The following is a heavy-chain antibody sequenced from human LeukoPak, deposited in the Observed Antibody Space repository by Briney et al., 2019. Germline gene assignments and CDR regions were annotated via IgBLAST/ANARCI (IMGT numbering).Heavy chain of an antibody. V-gene: IGHV3-48*03. Sequence: GGSLRLSCAASGFTFISYEMNWVRQAPGKGPEWVSYISSSGTTIHYADSVKGRFTISRDDAKNSLHLQMNSLRAEDTAVYYCARALTTSWYSFDYWCQGTLVTVSS. D-gene: IGHD2-2*01. J-gene: IGHJ4*02. CDR2: ISSSGTTI. CDR3: ARALTTSWYSFDY. CDR1: GFTFISYE.